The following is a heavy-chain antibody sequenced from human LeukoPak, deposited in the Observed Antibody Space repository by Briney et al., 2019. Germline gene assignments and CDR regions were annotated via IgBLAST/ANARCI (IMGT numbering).Heavy chain of an antibody. CDR1: TLTFSDAW. J-gene: IGHJ3*02. D-gene: IGHD5-12*01. V-gene: IGHV3-15*01. CDR2: IKSKSFGGTT. CDR3: ATDYSGYDAFDI. Sequence: GGSLRLSCAASTLTFSDAWMSWVRQAPGKALEWVGLIKSKSFGGTTDYAAAVKGRFTISRDDSKSTLFLQMDSLKTEDTAVYYCATDYSGYDAFDIWGLGTMVIVSS.